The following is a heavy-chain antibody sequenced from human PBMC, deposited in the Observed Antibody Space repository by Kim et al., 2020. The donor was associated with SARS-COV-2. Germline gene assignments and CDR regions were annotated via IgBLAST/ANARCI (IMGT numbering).Heavy chain of an antibody. CDR3: AVGHGSGSGALWGRLLYNYYGMDV. D-gene: IGHD3-10*01. CDR2: TYYRSKWYS. J-gene: IGHJ6*02. V-gene: IGHV6-1*01. Sequence: SQTLSLTCAISGDSVSSNSATWIWIRQSPSRGLEWLGRTYYRSKWYSDYAVSVKSRLSINPDTSKNQVYLQLNAVTPEDTAVYYCAVGHGSGSGALWGRLLYNYYGMDVWGQGTTITVSS. CDR1: GDSVSSNSAT.